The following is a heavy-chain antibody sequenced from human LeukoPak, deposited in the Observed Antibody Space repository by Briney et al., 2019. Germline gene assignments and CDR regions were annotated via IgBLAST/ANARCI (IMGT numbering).Heavy chain of an antibody. V-gene: IGHV4-59*01. CDR3: ARDLGMADFDY. CDR2: VYDTDTT. CDR1: GGSIISYY. Sequence: SETLSLTCSVSGGSIISYYWTWIRQPPGKGLEWIGYVYDTDTTNYNPSLQSRVTISLDTSNNQFSLTLTSITAADPAVYFCARDLGMADFDYWGQGTLVTVSS. J-gene: IGHJ4*02. D-gene: IGHD6-13*01.